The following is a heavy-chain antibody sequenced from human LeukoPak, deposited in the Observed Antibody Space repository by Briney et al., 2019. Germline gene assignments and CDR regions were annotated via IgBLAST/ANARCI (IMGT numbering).Heavy chain of an antibody. J-gene: IGHJ6*02. D-gene: IGHD3-22*01. CDR1: GFTFSSYG. V-gene: IGHV3-30*03. Sequence: PGGSLRLSCAASGFTFSSYGMHWVRQAPGKGLEWVAVISYDGSNKYYADSVKGRFTISRDNSKNTLYLQMNSLRAEDTAVYYCARDTATYYYDSSDYQAGLYYYGMDVWGQGTTVTVSS. CDR2: ISYDGSNK. CDR3: ARDTATYYYDSSDYQAGLYYYGMDV.